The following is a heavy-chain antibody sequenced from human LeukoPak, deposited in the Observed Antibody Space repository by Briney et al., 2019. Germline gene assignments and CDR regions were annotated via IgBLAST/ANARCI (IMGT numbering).Heavy chain of an antibody. D-gene: IGHD3-10*01. CDR2: LKRKTDGGTI. J-gene: IGHJ4*02. CDR3: STDYYGSGRPGFGY. CDR1: GFSFSKAW. Sequence: GGSPRLSCAASGFSFSKAWMNWVRQAPGKGLEWVGRLKRKTDGGTIDHAAPVKGRFTISRDDLKNMMYLQMNSLKTEDTAVYYCSTDYYGSGRPGFGYWGQGSLVTVSS. V-gene: IGHV3-15*07.